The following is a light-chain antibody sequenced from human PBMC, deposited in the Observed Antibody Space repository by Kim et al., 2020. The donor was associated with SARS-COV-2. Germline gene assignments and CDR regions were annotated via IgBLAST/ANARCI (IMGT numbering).Light chain of an antibody. CDR2: EVN. J-gene: IGLJ3*02. CDR1: SGDVGRYNL. CDR3: CTYAGSSTFV. V-gene: IGLV2-23*02. Sequence: QSALTQPASVSGSPGQSITISCTGTSGDVGRYNLVSWYQQHPGKAPKLLIYEVNKWPSGVSNRFSGSKSGNTASLTISGLQADDEADYYCCTYAGSSTFVFGGGTKVTVL.